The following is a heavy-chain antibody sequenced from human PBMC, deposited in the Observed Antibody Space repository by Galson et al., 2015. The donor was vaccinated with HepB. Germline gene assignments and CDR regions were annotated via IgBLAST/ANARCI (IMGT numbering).Heavy chain of an antibody. CDR2: IKQDGSEK. CDR1: GFTLSSYS. D-gene: IGHD3-3*01. J-gene: IGHJ4*02. V-gene: IGHV3-7*03. Sequence: SLRLSCAASGFTLSSYSMSWVRQAPGKGLEWVANIKQDGSEKYYVDSVKGRFTISRDNAKNSLYLQMNSLRPEDTAVYYCARKSVDYDIWRCYYFDYWGQGTLVTVSS. CDR3: ARKSVDYDIWRCYYFDY.